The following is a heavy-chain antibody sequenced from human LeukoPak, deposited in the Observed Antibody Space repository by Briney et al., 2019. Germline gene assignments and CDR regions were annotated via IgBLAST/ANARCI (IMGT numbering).Heavy chain of an antibody. CDR1: GYSFTSYW. D-gene: IGHD3-9*01. CDR2: IYPGDSDT. J-gene: IGHJ4*02. Sequence: GESLKISCKGSGYSFTSYWIGWVRPMPGKGLEWMGIIYPGDSDTRYSPSFQGQVTISADKSISTAYLQWSSLKASDTAMYYCARLDYDILTGYLMPTYFDYWGQGTLVTVSS. CDR3: ARLDYDILTGYLMPTYFDY. V-gene: IGHV5-51*01.